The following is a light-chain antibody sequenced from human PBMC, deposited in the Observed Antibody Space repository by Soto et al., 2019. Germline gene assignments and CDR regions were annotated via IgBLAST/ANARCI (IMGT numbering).Light chain of an antibody. CDR2: DVS. J-gene: IGLJ1*01. CDR1: SSDVGGYNY. V-gene: IGLV2-14*01. Sequence: QSALTQPASVSGSPGQSITISCTGNSSDVGGYNYVSWYQQHPGKAPKLMIYDVSNRPSGVSNRFSGSKSGNTAFLTISGLQAEDEADYYCSSYTSSSTYVFGTGTKVTVL. CDR3: SSYTSSSTYV.